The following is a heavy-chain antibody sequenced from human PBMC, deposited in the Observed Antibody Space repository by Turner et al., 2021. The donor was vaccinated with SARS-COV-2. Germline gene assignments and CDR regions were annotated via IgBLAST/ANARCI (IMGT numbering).Heavy chain of an antibody. CDR2: IYYSGTT. CDR3: ASQASSFWYYYFDS. CDR1: GGSISSNYY. J-gene: IGHJ4*02. Sequence: QLQLQESGPGLVKSSETLSLTCTVSGGSISSNYYWGWIRQPPGKRLEWSGSIYYSGTTYYNPSLRSRVTISVDTSKNQFSLKMSSVTAAETAVYYCASQASSFWYYYFDSWGQGTLVTVSS. V-gene: IGHV4-39*01. D-gene: IGHD6-13*01.